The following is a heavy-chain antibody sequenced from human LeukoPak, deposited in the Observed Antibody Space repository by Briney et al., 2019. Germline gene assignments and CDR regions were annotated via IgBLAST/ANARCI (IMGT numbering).Heavy chain of an antibody. J-gene: IGHJ4*02. Sequence: ASAKVSCKASGYTFTGYDMRWVRQAPGQGLEWMGWINPNSGGTNYAQKFQGRVTMTRDTSISTAYMELSRLRSDDTAVYSCAGLAIVGPTNFDYWGPGTMVTVSS. CDR2: INPNSGGT. CDR3: AGLAIVGPTNFDY. D-gene: IGHD1-26*01. CDR1: GYTFTGYD. V-gene: IGHV1-2*02.